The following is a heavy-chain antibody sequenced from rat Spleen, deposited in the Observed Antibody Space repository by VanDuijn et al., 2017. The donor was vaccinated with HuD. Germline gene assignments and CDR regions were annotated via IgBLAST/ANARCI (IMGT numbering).Heavy chain of an antibody. CDR3: AREGGYGPFDY. CDR2: ISSGGST. J-gene: IGHJ2*01. V-gene: IGHV2-6*01. Sequence: QVQLKESGPGLVQPSQTLSLTCTVSGFSLTSYYVNWVRQPPGKGLEWIAAISSGGSTYYNSALKSRRSISRDTSKSQVFLKMKRLLTEDIATYYCAREGGYGPFDYWGQGVMVTVSS. CDR1: GFSLTSYY. D-gene: IGHD1-3*01.